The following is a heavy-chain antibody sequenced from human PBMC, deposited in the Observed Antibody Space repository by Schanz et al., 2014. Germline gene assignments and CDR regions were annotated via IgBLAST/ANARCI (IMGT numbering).Heavy chain of an antibody. J-gene: IGHJ4*02. D-gene: IGHD6-13*01. Sequence: QVQLVQSGAEVKKPGASVKVSCKASGYTFTSYYMHWVRQAPGQGLEWMGIINPSVGNTNYAQKFRGRVTMTRDTSTSTVYMELSSLRSEDTAVYYCARDGEAAAGCDYWGQGTPVTVSS. CDR3: ARDGEAAAGCDY. CDR1: GYTFTSYY. CDR2: INPSVGNT. V-gene: IGHV1-46*03.